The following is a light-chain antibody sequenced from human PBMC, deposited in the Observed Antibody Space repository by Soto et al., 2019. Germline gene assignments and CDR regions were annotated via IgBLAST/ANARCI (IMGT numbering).Light chain of an antibody. CDR1: QSLSVSY. J-gene: IGKJ1*01. V-gene: IGKV3-20*01. Sequence: EIVLTQSPGTLSLSPGDRATLSCRASQSLSVSYIAWYQQNPDQAPRLLIYSTSTRAAGNPNRFTSGWSGTHFPLASSRLAHEDSAVYYWHQFGGSPQTFGQGTTVEV. CDR2: STS. CDR3: HQFGGSPQT.